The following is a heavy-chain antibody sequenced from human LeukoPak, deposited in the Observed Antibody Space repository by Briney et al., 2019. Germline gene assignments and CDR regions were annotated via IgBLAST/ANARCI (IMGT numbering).Heavy chain of an antibody. CDR2: ISGHTGTT. D-gene: IGHD2-8*01. Sequence: GGSLRLSCAASGFSFGSYGLSWVRQAPGKGLQWVAYISGHTGTTHYADSVEGRFTVSRDNAKNSLYLQMNSLRAEDTAAYYCARAGHCTNGICYTADFDYWGQGTLVTVSS. V-gene: IGHV3-48*04. J-gene: IGHJ4*02. CDR3: ARAGHCTNGICYTADFDY. CDR1: GFSFGSYG.